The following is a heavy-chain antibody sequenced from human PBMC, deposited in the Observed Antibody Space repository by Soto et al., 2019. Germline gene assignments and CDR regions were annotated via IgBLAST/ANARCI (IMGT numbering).Heavy chain of an antibody. CDR3: ARTNLGCISTSCYVRWFDP. J-gene: IGHJ5*02. CDR2: IYYSGST. V-gene: IGHV4-31*03. D-gene: IGHD2-2*01. Sequence: QVQLQESGPGLVKPSQTLSLTCTVSGGSISSGGYYWSWIRQHPGKGLEWIGYIYYSGSTYYNPSIKSRVTISVDPSKHPFSLKLSSVTAADTAVYYCARTNLGCISTSCYVRWFDPWGQGTLVTVSS. CDR1: GGSISSGGYY.